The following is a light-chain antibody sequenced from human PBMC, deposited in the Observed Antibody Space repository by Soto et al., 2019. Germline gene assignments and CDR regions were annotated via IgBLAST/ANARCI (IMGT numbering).Light chain of an antibody. Sequence: DIQMTQSPSSLSASVGDRVTITCRASQTINSYLNWYQQKPPKAPKLLIYAAARLQSGVPSRFNGSGNTTDFTLTIASLQPEDFATYFCQQSFSSPPTFGQGTKL. CDR2: AAA. V-gene: IGKV1-39*01. CDR1: QTINSY. CDR3: QQSFSSPPT. J-gene: IGKJ2*01.